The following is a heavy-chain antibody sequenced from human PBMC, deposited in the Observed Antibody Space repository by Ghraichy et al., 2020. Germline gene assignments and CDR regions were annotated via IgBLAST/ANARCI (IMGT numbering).Heavy chain of an antibody. J-gene: IGHJ4*02. V-gene: IGHV3-30*04. CDR1: GFTFSSYA. D-gene: IGHD6-13*01. CDR2: ISYDGSNK. CDR3: ARDSSSFPYYFDY. Sequence: GGSLRLSCAASGFTFSSYAMHWVRQAPGKGLEWVAVISYDGSNKYYVDSVKGRFTISRDNSKNTLYLQMNSLRAEDTAVYYCARDSSSFPYYFDYWGQGTLVTVSS.